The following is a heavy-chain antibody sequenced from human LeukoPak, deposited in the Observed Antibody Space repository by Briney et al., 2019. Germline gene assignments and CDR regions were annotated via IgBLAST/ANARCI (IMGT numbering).Heavy chain of an antibody. CDR1: GFTFSSYG. D-gene: IGHD6-13*01. V-gene: IGHV3-30*18. J-gene: IGHJ4*02. CDR2: ISYDGSNK. CDR3: AKEFHGTTWYSD. Sequence: PGGSLRLSCAASGFTFSSYGMHCVRQAPGKGLEWVAVISYDGSNKYYGDSVKGRFTISRDNSKNTLYLQMNSLGAEDTAVYYCAKEFHGTTWYSDWGQGTLVTVSS.